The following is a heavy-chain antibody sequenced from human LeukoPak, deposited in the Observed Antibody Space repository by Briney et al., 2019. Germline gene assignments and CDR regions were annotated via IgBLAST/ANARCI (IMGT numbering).Heavy chain of an antibody. CDR1: AGSISSYY. Sequence: SETLSLTCTASAGSISSYYWNWIRQPPGKGLEWIGSIYYSGNTYYNASLKSQVSISIDTSKNQFSLRLTSVTAADTAVYYCARQTGSGLFILPGGQGTLVTVSS. D-gene: IGHD3/OR15-3a*01. V-gene: IGHV4-39*01. J-gene: IGHJ4*02. CDR2: IYYSGNT. CDR3: ARQTGSGLFILP.